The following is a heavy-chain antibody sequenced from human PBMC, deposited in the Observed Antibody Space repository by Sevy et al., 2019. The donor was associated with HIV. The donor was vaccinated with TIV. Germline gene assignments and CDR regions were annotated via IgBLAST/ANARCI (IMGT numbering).Heavy chain of an antibody. Sequence: GGSLRLSCAASGFTFDDYAMHWVRQAPGKGLEWVSGISWNSGSIGYVDSVKGRFTISRDNAKNSLYLQMNSLRAEDTALYYCAKDILQGYCSSTSCPTRGMDVWGQGTTVTVSS. CDR1: GFTFDDYA. CDR3: AKDILQGYCSSTSCPTRGMDV. CDR2: ISWNSGSI. J-gene: IGHJ6*02. D-gene: IGHD2-2*01. V-gene: IGHV3-9*01.